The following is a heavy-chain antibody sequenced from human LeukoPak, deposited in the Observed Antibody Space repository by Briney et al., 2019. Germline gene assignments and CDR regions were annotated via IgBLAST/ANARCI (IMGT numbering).Heavy chain of an antibody. V-gene: IGHV3-30*02. D-gene: IGHD2-21*02. J-gene: IGHJ5*02. Sequence: TGGSLRLSCAASGFNFTNYDMHWVRQAPGKGLEWVAFIRYDGSDKYYADSVKGRFTISRDNSKNTLYLQMNSLRTEDTAVYYCAKGDTSWGQGTLVTVSS. CDR1: GFNFTNYD. CDR2: IRYDGSDK. CDR3: AKGDTS.